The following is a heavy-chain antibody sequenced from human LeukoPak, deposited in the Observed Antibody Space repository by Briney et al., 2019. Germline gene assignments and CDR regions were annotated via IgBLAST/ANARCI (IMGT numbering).Heavy chain of an antibody. CDR1: GFTFSSYA. D-gene: IGHD3-10*01. CDR2: TSASGGST. Sequence: PGGSLRLSCAASGFTFSSYAMSWVRQAPGKGLEWVSATSASGGSTYYADSVKGRFTISRDNSKNTLYLQMNSLRAEDTAVYYCAKVIWFGELFFDYWGQGTLVTVSS. CDR3: AKVIWFGELFFDY. V-gene: IGHV3-23*01. J-gene: IGHJ4*02.